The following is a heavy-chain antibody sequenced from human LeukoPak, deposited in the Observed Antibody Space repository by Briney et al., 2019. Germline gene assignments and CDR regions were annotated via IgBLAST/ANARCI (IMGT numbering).Heavy chain of an antibody. J-gene: IGHJ5*02. V-gene: IGHV4-4*09. CDR1: GGSINNYW. D-gene: IGHD2-21*01. CDR3: ATHWLEATETYSYWFDP. CDR2: IYRGETT. Sequence: SETLSLTCSVSGGSINNYWWSWIRQPPGKGLEWIGYIYRGETTNYNPSLKSRVTLSVDTSKNQISLNPNSVTASDTAVYYCATHWLEATETYSYWFDPWGQGTLVTVSS.